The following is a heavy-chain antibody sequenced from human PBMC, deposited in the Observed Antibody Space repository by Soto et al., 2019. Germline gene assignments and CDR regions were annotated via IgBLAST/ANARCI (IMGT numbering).Heavy chain of an antibody. D-gene: IGHD3-3*02. CDR2: IFHSGNT. CDR3: ANRPFFEWAQYYGLDV. V-gene: IGHV4-4*02. Sequence: QMQLQESGPGLVKPSETLSLTCVVSGGSITGSDWWTWVRQSPEKGLEWIGEIFHSGNTNYSPSLKSRVTISLDKSANQFSLKVHSVTAADTAIYYCANRPFFEWAQYYGLDVWGPGTTVIVSS. CDR1: GGSITGSDW. J-gene: IGHJ6*02.